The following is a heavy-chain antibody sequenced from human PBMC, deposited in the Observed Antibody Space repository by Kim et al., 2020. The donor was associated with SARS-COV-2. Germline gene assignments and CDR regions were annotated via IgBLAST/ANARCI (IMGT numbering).Heavy chain of an antibody. D-gene: IGHD3-22*01. CDR1: GGSISSYY. J-gene: IGHJ3*02. CDR3: ARRGLYYYDSSAYRNVAFDI. CDR2: IYNSGST. V-gene: IGHV4-59*08. Sequence: SETLSLTCTVSGGSISSYYWSWIRQPPGKGLEWIGYIYNSGSTNYNPSLKSRVTISVDTSKNQFSLKLSSATAADTAVYYCARRGLYYYDSSAYRNVAFDIWGQGTMVTVSS.